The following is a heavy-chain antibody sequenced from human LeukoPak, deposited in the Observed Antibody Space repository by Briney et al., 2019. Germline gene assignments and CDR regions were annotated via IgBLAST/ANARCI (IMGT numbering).Heavy chain of an antibody. CDR2: IIPILGIA. CDR3: ARGLNSVGITMVRGRPDWYFDL. V-gene: IGHV1-69*04. CDR1: GGTFSSYA. J-gene: IGHJ2*01. D-gene: IGHD3-10*01. Sequence: GASVKVSCKASGGTFSSYAISWVRQAPGQGLEWMGRIIPILGIANYAQKFQGRVTITADKSTSTAYMELSSLRSEDTAVYYCARGLNSVGITMVRGRPDWYFDLWGRGTLVTVSS.